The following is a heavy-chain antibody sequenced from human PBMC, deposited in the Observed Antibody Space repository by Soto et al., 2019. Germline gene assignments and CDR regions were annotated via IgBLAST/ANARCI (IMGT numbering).Heavy chain of an antibody. CDR1: GGSISSGGYY. CDR2: IYYSGST. D-gene: IGHD2-15*01. J-gene: IGHJ4*02. Sequence: LCGGSISSGGYYWSWIRQHPGKGLEWIGYIYYSGSTYYTPSLKSRVTISVDTSKNQFSLKLSSVTAAVTAVYYCARYCSGGSCYSSHFDYGGQGTLVTVSS. CDR3: ARYCSGGSCYSSHFDY. V-gene: IGHV4-31*02.